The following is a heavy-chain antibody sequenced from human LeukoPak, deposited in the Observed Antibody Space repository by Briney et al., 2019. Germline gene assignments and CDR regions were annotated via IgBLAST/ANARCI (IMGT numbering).Heavy chain of an antibody. V-gene: IGHV4-59*01. CDR3: AREGTDQYYYYYMDV. CDR2: IYHSGST. CDR1: TDSRNTYY. J-gene: IGHJ6*03. D-gene: IGHD3-10*01. Sequence: PSETLSLTCSVSTDSRNTYYWTWIRQSPEKGLEWIGHIYHSGSTDYNPSLKSRATISIDMSKKQFSLKLTSVTAADTAVYYCAREGTDQYYYYYMDVWGKGTTVTVSS.